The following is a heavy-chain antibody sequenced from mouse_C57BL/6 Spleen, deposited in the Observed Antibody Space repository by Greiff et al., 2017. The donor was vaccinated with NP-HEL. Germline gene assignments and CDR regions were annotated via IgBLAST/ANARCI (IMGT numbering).Heavy chain of an antibody. V-gene: IGHV1-81*01. Sequence: VQLQQSGAELARPGASVKLSCKASGYTFTSYGISWVKQRTGQGLEWIGEIYPRSGNTYYNEKFKGKATLTADKSSSTAYMELRSLASEDSAVYFCAREASYGDAMDYWGQGTSVTVSS. CDR1: GYTFTSYG. CDR3: AREASYGDAMDY. J-gene: IGHJ4*01. D-gene: IGHD1-1*02. CDR2: IYPRSGNT.